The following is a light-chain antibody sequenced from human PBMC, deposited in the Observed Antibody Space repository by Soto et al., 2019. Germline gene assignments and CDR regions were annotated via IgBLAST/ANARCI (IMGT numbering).Light chain of an antibody. CDR3: RQDFDSFPT. Sequence: AIQMTQSPSSLSASVGDRVTITCRASQDIRNDLGWYQQRPGNAPKLLIYGASTLNSGVPSRFSGSGSGTDFTLTISNLQPEDFASYYCRQDFDSFPTFGGGTKLEIK. CDR2: GAS. J-gene: IGKJ4*01. V-gene: IGKV1-6*01. CDR1: QDIRND.